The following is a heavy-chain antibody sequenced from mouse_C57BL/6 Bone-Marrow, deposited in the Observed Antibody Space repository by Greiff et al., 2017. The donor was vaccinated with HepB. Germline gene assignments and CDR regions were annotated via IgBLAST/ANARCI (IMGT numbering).Heavy chain of an antibody. CDR2: IDPSDSET. Sequence: VQLQQSGAELVRPGSSVKLSCKASGYTFTSYWMHRVKQRPIQGLEWIGNIDPSDSETHYNQKFKDKATLTVDKSSSTAYMQLSSLTSEDSAVYYCARVPAQAIDYYAMDYWGQGTSVTVSS. J-gene: IGHJ4*01. CDR1: GYTFTSYW. D-gene: IGHD3-2*02. CDR3: ARVPAQAIDYYAMDY. V-gene: IGHV1-52*01.